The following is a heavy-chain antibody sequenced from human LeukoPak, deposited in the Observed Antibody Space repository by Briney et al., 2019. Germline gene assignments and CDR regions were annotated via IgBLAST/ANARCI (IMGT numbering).Heavy chain of an antibody. J-gene: IGHJ6*02. D-gene: IGHD3-10*01. V-gene: IGHV3-7*01. CDR2: IKQDGSEK. Sequence: RGSLRLSCAASEFTFSSYWMSWVRQAPGKGLDWVANIKQDGSEKQYVESVKGRFTISRDNAKNSLYLQMNSLRAEDTAVYYCARRGLRSQSGKPYYGSDVWGQGTTVTVSS. CDR3: ARRGLRSQSGKPYYGSDV. CDR1: EFTFSSYW.